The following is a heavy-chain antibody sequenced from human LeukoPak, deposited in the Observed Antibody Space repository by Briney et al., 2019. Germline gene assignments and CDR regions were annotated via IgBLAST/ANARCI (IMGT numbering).Heavy chain of an antibody. V-gene: IGHV4-61*01. Sequence: PSQTLSLTCTVSGGSISSGSYYWSWIRQPPGTGLEWIGYIYYSGSTNYNPSLKSRVTISVGTSKNQFSLKLSSVTAADTAVYYCASGSYSFYYFDYWGQGTLVTVSS. CDR1: GGSISSGSYY. CDR2: IYYSGST. D-gene: IGHD1-26*01. CDR3: ASGSYSFYYFDY. J-gene: IGHJ4*02.